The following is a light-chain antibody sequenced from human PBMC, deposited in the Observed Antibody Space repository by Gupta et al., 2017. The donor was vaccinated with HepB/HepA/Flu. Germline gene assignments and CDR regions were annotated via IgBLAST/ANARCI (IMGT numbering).Light chain of an antibody. CDR2: DVS. CDR3: CSYAGSYV. V-gene: IGLV2-11*01. J-gene: IGLJ1*01. CDR1: SSDVGGYNY. Sequence: QSALTQPRSVYGSPGQSVTISCTGTSSDVGGYNYVYWYQQHPGKAPKLMIYDVSKRPSGVPDRFSGSKSGNTASLTISGLQAEDEADYYCCSYAGSYVFGTGTKVTVL.